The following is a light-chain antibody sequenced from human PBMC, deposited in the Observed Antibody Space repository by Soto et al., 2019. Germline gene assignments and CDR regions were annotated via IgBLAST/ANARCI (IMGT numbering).Light chain of an antibody. CDR3: QQYSQRPPYT. CDR1: QSLDYN. CDR2: GAS. J-gene: IGKJ2*01. V-gene: IGKV3-15*01. Sequence: EIVMTQSPATLSVSLGERATLSCRAGQSLDYNLAWYQQKPGQAPRLLIYGASARATGVPARFSGSGSETEFTLTISSVQSEDCAVYFCQQYSQRPPYTFGQGTKLEIK.